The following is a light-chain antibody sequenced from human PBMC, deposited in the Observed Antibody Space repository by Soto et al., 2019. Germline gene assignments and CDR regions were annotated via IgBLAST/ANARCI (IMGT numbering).Light chain of an antibody. CDR3: SSYTSSSTLRV. V-gene: IGLV2-14*01. J-gene: IGLJ2*01. Sequence: QSALTQPASVSGSPGQLITISCTGTSSDVGGYNYVSWYQQHPGKAPKLMIYEVSNRPSGVSNRFSGSKSGNTASLTISGLQAEDEADYYCSSYTSSSTLRVFGGGTKVTVL. CDR2: EVS. CDR1: SSDVGGYNY.